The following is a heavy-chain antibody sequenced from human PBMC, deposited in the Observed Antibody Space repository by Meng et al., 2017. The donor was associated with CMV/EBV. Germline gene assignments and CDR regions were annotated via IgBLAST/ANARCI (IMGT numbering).Heavy chain of an antibody. CDR3: ARGNQYDFHFDS. CDR1: GDSLRGHY. V-gene: IGHV4-59*11. CDR2: IFYTGST. J-gene: IGHJ4*02. Sequence: GSLRLSCTVSGDSLRGHYWSWIRQPPGKGLEWIGYIFYTGSTSYNPSLKSRVTLSVDTSKNQFSLKLDSVTAADTAVYFCARGNQYDFHFDSWGQGTLVTVSS. D-gene: IGHD3-3*01.